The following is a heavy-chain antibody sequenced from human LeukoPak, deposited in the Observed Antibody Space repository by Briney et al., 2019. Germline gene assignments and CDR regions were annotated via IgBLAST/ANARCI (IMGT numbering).Heavy chain of an antibody. V-gene: IGHV3-74*01. CDR2: INSDGTST. J-gene: IGHJ4*02. Sequence: GGSLRLSCAASGFTFSSFAMSWVRQAPGKGLVWVSRINSDGTSTSYADSVKGRFTISRDNAKNMLYLQMNSLRVDDTAVYYCVRGAPFDYWGQGTLVTVSS. CDR3: VRGAPFDY. D-gene: IGHD4/OR15-4a*01. CDR1: GFTFSSFA.